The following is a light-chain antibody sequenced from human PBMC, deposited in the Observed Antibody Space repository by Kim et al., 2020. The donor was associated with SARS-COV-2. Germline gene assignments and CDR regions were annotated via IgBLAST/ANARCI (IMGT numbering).Light chain of an antibody. CDR2: GKN. CDR1: SLRSYY. J-gene: IGLJ2*01. Sequence: SSELTQDPAVSVALGQTVRITCQGDSLRSYYATWYQQKPGQAPILVIYGKNNRPSGIPDRFPGSSSGNTASLTITGTQAGDEADYYCNSLDSNDNLVFGG. CDR3: NSLDSNDNLV. V-gene: IGLV3-19*01.